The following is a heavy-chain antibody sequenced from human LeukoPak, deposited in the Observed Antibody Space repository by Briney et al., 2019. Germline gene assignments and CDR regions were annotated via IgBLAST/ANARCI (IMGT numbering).Heavy chain of an antibody. J-gene: IGHJ4*02. CDR2: IYTSGST. Sequence: PSETLSLTCTVSGHSISSYYWSSVRQPAGKGLERIGRIYTSGSTNYNPSLKSRVTMSVDTSKNQFSLKLSSVTAADTAVYYCAGSSSWSHFDYWGQGTLVTVSS. CDR1: GHSISSYY. V-gene: IGHV4-4*07. CDR3: AGSSSWSHFDY. D-gene: IGHD6-13*01.